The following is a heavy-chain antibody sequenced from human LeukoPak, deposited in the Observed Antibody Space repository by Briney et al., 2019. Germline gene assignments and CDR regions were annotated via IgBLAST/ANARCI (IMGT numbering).Heavy chain of an antibody. J-gene: IGHJ5*02. CDR2: ISVYNGNT. CDR3: ATVVVVPAATPGFDP. V-gene: IGHV1-18*01. D-gene: IGHD2-2*01. CDR1: GYTFPSYG. Sequence: GASVKVSCTASGYTFPSYGISWARQAPGQGLEWVGWISVYNGNTNYAQTLQGSVAMTTDTSTSTAYMALRSLRSDDTAVYYCATVVVVPAATPGFDPWGQGTLVTVSS.